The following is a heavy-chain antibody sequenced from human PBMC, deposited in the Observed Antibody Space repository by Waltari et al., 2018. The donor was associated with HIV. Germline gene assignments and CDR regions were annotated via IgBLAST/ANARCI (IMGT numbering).Heavy chain of an antibody. Sequence: QVQLVQSGAEVKKPGASVKVSCKTSGYTFADYALHWVRQAPGQRLEWMGWINTGNGNTKYSQEFQGRVSITRDTSASTVFMELSRLRSEDTALYYCTRDEFSSWSQSGGMDVWGQGTTVTVS. D-gene: IGHD6-13*01. CDR3: TRDEFSSWSQSGGMDV. CDR1: GYTFADYA. CDR2: INTGNGNT. J-gene: IGHJ6*02. V-gene: IGHV1-3*04.